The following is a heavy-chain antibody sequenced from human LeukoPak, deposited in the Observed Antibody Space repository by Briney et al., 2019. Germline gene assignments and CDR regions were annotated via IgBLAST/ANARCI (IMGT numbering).Heavy chain of an antibody. V-gene: IGHV1-2*02. CDR1: GYTFTGYY. Sequence: ASVKVSCKASGYTFTGYYMHWVRQAPGQGLEWMGWINPNSGGTNYAQKFQGRVTMTRDTSISTAYMELSRLRSDDTAVYYCARATPFDYGGNSDPQPFDNWGQGTLVTVSS. D-gene: IGHD4-23*01. CDR3: ARATPFDYGGNSDPQPFDN. CDR2: INPNSGGT. J-gene: IGHJ4*02.